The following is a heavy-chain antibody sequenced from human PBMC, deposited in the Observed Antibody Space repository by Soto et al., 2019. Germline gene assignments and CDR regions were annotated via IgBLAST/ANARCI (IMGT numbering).Heavy chain of an antibody. CDR1: GYTFTSYG. CDR2: ISAYNGNT. V-gene: IGHV1-18*04. D-gene: IGHD4-17*01. Sequence: ASVKVSCKASGYTFTSYGISWVRQAPGQGLEWMGWISAYNGNTNYAQKLQGRVTMTTDTSTSTAYMELSSVTAADTAVYYCARRDYGDSDWGQGTLVTVSS. J-gene: IGHJ4*02. CDR3: ARRDYGDSD.